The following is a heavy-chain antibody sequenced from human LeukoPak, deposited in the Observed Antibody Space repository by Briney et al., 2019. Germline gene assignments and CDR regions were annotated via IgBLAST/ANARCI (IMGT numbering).Heavy chain of an antibody. CDR1: GGSVSSTTYY. CDR2: IYYSGST. CDR3: ARAWGSGSYRVYGMDV. Sequence: SETLSLTCTVSGGSVSSTTYYWSWIRQPPGKGLEWIGYIYYSGSTNYNPSLKSRVTISVDTSKNRFSLKLSSVTAADTAVYYCARAWGSGSYRVYGMDVWGQGTTVTVSS. J-gene: IGHJ6*02. D-gene: IGHD3-10*01. V-gene: IGHV4-61*01.